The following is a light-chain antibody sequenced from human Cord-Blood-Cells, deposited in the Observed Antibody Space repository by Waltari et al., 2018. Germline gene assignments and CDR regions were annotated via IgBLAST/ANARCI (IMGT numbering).Light chain of an antibody. CDR2: GAS. Sequence: EIVMTQSPAPLSVSPGASATLSCRASQSVSSNLAWYQQKPGQAPRLLIYGASTRATGIPARFSGSGSGTEFTLTISSRQSEDFAVYYCQQYNNWPYTFGQGTKLEIK. V-gene: IGKV3-15*01. CDR3: QQYNNWPYT. CDR1: QSVSSN. J-gene: IGKJ2*01.